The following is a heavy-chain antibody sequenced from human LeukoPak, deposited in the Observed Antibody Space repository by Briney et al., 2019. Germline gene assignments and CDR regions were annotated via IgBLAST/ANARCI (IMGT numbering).Heavy chain of an antibody. V-gene: IGHV3-23*01. CDR3: AKVGHSGSGSYGD. D-gene: IGHD3-10*01. CDR2: ISGSDGST. Sequence: SGGSLRLSCAASGFTFSNFAMSWVRQAPGKGLEWVSAISGSDGSTYYADSVKGRFTISRDNSKNTLYLQMNSLRAEDTAVYYCAKVGHSGSGSYGDWGQGTLVIVSS. CDR1: GFTFSNFA. J-gene: IGHJ4*02.